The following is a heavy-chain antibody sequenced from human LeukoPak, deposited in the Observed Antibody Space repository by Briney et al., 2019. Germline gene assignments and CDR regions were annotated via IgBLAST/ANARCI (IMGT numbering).Heavy chain of an antibody. CDR2: INSSGSTI. CDR1: GFTFSNYY. D-gene: IGHD3-16*01. Sequence: GGSLRLSCAVSGFTFSNYYMSWIRQAPGKGLEWVSYINSSGSTIYYPDSAKGRFTISRDDAKTSLYLQMNSLRAEATAVYYCARDRAGGVRGSLDYWGQGTLVTVSS. CDR3: ARDRAGGVRGSLDY. V-gene: IGHV3-11*01. J-gene: IGHJ4*02.